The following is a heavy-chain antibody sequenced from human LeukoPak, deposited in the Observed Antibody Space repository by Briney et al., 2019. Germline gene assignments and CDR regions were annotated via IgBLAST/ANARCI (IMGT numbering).Heavy chain of an antibody. J-gene: IGHJ4*02. CDR3: ARDKQPGDY. CDR2: IFYSAST. D-gene: IGHD5-18*01. Sequence: SETLSLTCTVSGGSVSSYYWSWIRQPPGKGLEWIGYIFYSASTHYNPSLKSRVTISVDTSKNQFSLKLSSVTAADTAVYYCARDKQPGDYWGQGTLVTVSS. CDR1: GGSVSSYY. V-gene: IGHV4-59*02.